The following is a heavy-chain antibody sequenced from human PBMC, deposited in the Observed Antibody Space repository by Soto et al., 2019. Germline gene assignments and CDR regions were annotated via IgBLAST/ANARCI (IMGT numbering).Heavy chain of an antibody. V-gene: IGHV2-5*02. Sequence: QITLKESGPTQVKPTQPLTLTCSFSGFSLNTDGEGVGWVRQPPGEALEWLALIYWDDDERYSPSLKTRLTITTDPSKNPVVLIMTNMDPVDTATYYCAHSRNLITEDAQVGDFDYWGQGTLVTVSS. CDR2: IYWDDDE. D-gene: IGHD3-10*01. CDR3: AHSRNLITEDAQVGDFDY. J-gene: IGHJ4*02. CDR1: GFSLNTDGEG.